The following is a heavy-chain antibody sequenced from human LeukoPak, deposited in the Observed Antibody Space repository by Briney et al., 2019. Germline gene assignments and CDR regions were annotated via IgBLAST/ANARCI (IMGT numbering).Heavy chain of an antibody. Sequence: PSETLSLTCTVSGGSISRHYWSWNRQPPGKGLERIGYVFYTGSTNYNPSLKSRVTISLDTSKNQFSLKLSSLTAADTAVYYCARYQQGQLWHSFDYWGQGTLVTVSS. D-gene: IGHD5-18*01. CDR1: GGSISRHY. CDR3: ARYQQGQLWHSFDY. CDR2: VFYTGST. V-gene: IGHV4-59*08. J-gene: IGHJ4*02.